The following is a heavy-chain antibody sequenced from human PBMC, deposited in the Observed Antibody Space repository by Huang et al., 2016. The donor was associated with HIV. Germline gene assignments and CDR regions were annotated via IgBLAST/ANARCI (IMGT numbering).Heavy chain of an antibody. Sequence: EVQLVESGGGLVQPGGSLRLSCAASGFSISSYWMHWVRHAPGKGLVWVSGINSDGSSTSYADSVKGRFTISRDNAKNTLYLQMNSLRAEDTAVYYCARDPRIQSWLNFFDYWGQGTLVSVSS. D-gene: IGHD3-22*01. CDR3: ARDPRIQSWLNFFDY. V-gene: IGHV3-74*01. CDR1: GFSISSYW. J-gene: IGHJ4*02. CDR2: INSDGSST.